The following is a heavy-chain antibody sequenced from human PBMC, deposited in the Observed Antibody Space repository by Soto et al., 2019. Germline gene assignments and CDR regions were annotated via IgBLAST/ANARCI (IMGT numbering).Heavy chain of an antibody. J-gene: IGHJ5*02. CDR2: IYSSGGT. CDR3: ARGQRFSDSFDP. V-gene: IGHV4-4*07. CDR1: GGAISGYY. D-gene: IGHD3-3*01. Sequence: ETLSLTCTVSGGAISGYYWTWIRQPAGKGLEWIGRIYSSGGTKYNPSLKSRVDMSQDMSKNQFSLRLNSVTAADTAVYYCARGQRFSDSFDPWGQGTLVTVSS.